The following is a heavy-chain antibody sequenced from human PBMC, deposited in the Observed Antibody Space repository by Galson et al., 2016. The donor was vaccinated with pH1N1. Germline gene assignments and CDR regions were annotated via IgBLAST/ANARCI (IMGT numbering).Heavy chain of an antibody. V-gene: IGHV1-46*03. CDR3: IRDLGRLRDF. J-gene: IGHJ4*02. D-gene: IGHD7-27*01. CDR1: GYIFTRDY. Sequence: SVKVSCKASGYIFTRDYFHWVRQAPGQGLEWMGVIDPRNGGTTFAQKFQGLVTMTRDTSTSTVYMEVSGLKSDDTAVYYCIRDLGRLRDFWGQGTLVTVSS. CDR2: IDPRNGGT.